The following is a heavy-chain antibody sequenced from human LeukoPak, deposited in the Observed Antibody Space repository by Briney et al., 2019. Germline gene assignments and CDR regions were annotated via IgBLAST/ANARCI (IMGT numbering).Heavy chain of an antibody. CDR1: GGSISSGNYY. D-gene: IGHD2-2*01. V-gene: IGHV4-61*01. Sequence: PSETLSLTCTVSGGSISSGNYYWSWIRQPPGKGLEWIGYIYHSGSTKYNPSLKSRVTISVDTSKNQFSLKLSSVTAADTAVYYCARGRYYAYYWGQGTLVTVSS. CDR3: ARGRYYAYY. J-gene: IGHJ4*02. CDR2: IYHSGST.